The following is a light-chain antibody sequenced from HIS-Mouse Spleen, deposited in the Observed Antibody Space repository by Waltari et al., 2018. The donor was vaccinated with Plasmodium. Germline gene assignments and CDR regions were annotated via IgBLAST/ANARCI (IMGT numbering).Light chain of an antibody. CDR3: YSTDSSGNHRV. Sequence: SYELTQPPSVSVSPGQTARITSPGDPLPKKHTYWYQQKSGQAPVLVIYEDSKRPSGIPERFSGSSSGTMATLTISGAQVEDEADYYCYSTDSSGNHRVFGGGTKLTVL. CDR2: EDS. CDR1: PLPKKH. V-gene: IGLV3-10*01. J-gene: IGLJ3*02.